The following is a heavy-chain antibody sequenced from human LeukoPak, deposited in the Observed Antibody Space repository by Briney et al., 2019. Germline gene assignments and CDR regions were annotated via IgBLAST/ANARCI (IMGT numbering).Heavy chain of an antibody. CDR1: GGSISSYY. V-gene: IGHV4-4*07. CDR2: IYTSGST. D-gene: IGHD2-2*01. CDR3: ARDRPVYCSSTSCYAILS. Sequence: SETPSLTCTVSGGSISSYYWSWIRQPAGKGLEWIGRIYTSGSTNYNPSLKSRVTMSVDTSKNQFSLKLSSVTAADTAVYYCARDRPVYCSSTSCYAILSSGQGTLVTVSS. J-gene: IGHJ5*02.